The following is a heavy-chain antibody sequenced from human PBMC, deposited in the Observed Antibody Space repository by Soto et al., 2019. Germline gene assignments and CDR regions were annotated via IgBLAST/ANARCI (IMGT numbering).Heavy chain of an antibody. D-gene: IGHD1-20*01. CDR1: GGSFSGYY. Sequence: PSETLSLTCAVYGGSFSGYYWSWIRQPPGKGLEWIGEINHSGSTNYNPSLKSRVTISVDTSKNQFSLKLSSVTAADTAVYYCARGARSRYNREYYFDYWGQGTLVTVSS. CDR3: ARGARSRYNREYYFDY. CDR2: INHSGST. V-gene: IGHV4-34*01. J-gene: IGHJ4*02.